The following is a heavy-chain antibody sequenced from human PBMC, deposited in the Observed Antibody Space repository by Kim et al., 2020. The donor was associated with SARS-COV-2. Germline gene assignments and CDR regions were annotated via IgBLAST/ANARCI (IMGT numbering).Heavy chain of an antibody. CDR2: IWYDGSNK. Sequence: GGSLRLSCVASGFTFSNYGMHWVRQAPGKWLEWVSVIWYDGSNKYYADSVKGRFTISRDNSKNTLYLQMNSLRAEDTAVYYCARDPRDTYDFWSGYYMDYYYGMDVWGQGTTVTVSS. V-gene: IGHV3-33*01. CDR1: GFTFSNYG. CDR3: ARDPRDTYDFWSGYYMDYYYGMDV. J-gene: IGHJ6*02. D-gene: IGHD3-3*01.